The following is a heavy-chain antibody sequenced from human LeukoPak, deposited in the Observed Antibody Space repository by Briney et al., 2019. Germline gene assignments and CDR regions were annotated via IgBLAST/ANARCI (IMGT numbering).Heavy chain of an antibody. V-gene: IGHV3-23*01. Sequence: GGSLSLSCAASGFTFSSYAMSWVRQAPGKGQEWVSAISGSGGSTYYADSVKGRFTISRDNSKNTLYLQMNSLRAEDTAVYYCAKDSFMVRGVPDYWGQGTLVTVSS. CDR1: GFTFSSYA. J-gene: IGHJ4*02. CDR3: AKDSFMVRGVPDY. D-gene: IGHD3-10*01. CDR2: ISGSGGST.